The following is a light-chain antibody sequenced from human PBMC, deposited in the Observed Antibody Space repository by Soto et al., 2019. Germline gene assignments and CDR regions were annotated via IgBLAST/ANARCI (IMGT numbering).Light chain of an antibody. CDR2: AAS. J-gene: IGKJ1*01. Sequence: DIPMTQSPSSLSASVRDRVTITCRASQSISNYLNWYQQKPGRAPKILIYAASSLQSGVPSRFSGGGSGTDFTLTITSLQPEDFATYYCQQSYSSPWTFGQGTKVEI. CDR1: QSISNY. V-gene: IGKV1-39*01. CDR3: QQSYSSPWT.